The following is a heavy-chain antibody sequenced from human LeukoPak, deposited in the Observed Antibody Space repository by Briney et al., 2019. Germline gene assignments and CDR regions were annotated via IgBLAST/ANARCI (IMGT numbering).Heavy chain of an antibody. CDR3: ARDNSYYDGPGIYYFDY. CDR2: ISYDGSNK. CDR1: GFTFSSYA. J-gene: IGHJ4*02. V-gene: IGHV3-30-3*01. D-gene: IGHD3-10*01. Sequence: PGGSLRLSCAASGFTFSSYAMHWVRQAPGKGLEWVAVISYDGSNKYYADSVKGRFTISRDNSKNTLYLQMNSLRAEDTAVYYCARDNSYYDGPGIYYFDYWGQGTLVTVSS.